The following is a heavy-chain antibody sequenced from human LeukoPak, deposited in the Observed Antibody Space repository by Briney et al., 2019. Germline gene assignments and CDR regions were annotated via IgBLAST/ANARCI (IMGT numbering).Heavy chain of an antibody. D-gene: IGHD6-13*01. V-gene: IGHV3-23*01. CDR2: ISGSGGTT. Sequence: GGSLRLSCAASGFTFNTYAMSWVRQAPGKGLEWVSAISGSGGTTYYADSVKGRFTISRDNSKNTLYLQMNSLRAEDTAVYYCAKYSRPPSIDYWGQGTLVAVSS. J-gene: IGHJ4*02. CDR1: GFTFNTYA. CDR3: AKYSRPPSIDY.